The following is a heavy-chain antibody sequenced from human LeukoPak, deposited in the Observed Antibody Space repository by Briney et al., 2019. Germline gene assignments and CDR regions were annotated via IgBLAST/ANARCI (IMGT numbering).Heavy chain of an antibody. V-gene: IGHV3-48*01. CDR3: AELGITMIGGV. CDR2: IRNSGNTI. J-gene: IGHJ6*04. Sequence: GGSLRLSCAVSGFTLSSYNMNWVRHAPGKGLEWVSYIRNSGNTIYYADSVKGRFTISRDPAKNSLYLQMNSLRAEDTAVYYCAELGITMIGGVWGKGTTVTISS. CDR1: GFTLSSYN. D-gene: IGHD3-10*02.